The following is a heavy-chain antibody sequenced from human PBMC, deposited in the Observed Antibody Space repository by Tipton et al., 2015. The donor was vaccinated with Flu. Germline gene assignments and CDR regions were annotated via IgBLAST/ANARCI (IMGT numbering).Heavy chain of an antibody. CDR1: GYTFTSYG. Sequence: QLVQSGAEVKKPGASVKVSCKASGYTFTSYGISWVRQAPGQGLEWMGWISAYNGNTNYAQKLQGRVTMTTDTSTSTAYMELRSLRSDDTAVYYCARGNYYDSSGYYPTHPWFDPWGQGTLVTVSS. V-gene: IGHV1-18*01. CDR3: ARGNYYDSSGYYPTHPWFDP. D-gene: IGHD3-22*01. J-gene: IGHJ5*02. CDR2: ISAYNGNT.